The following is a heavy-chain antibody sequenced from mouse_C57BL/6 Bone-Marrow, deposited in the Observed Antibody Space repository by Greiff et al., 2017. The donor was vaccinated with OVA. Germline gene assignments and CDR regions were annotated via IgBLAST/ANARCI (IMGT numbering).Heavy chain of an antibody. CDR1: GFTFSSYG. CDR2: ISSGGSYT. Sequence: DVKLVESGGDLVKPGGSLKLSCAASGFTFSSYGMSWVRQTPDKRLEWVATISSGGSYTYYPDSVKGRFTISRDNAKNTLYLQMSSLKSEDTAMYYCARGGAQALYYAMDYWGQGTSVTVSS. J-gene: IGHJ4*01. D-gene: IGHD3-2*02. V-gene: IGHV5-6*02. CDR3: ARGGAQALYYAMDY.